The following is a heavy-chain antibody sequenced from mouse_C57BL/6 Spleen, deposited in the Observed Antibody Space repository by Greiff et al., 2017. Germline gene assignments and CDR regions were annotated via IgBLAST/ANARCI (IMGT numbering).Heavy chain of an antibody. CDR2: INPSSGYT. D-gene: IGHD1-3*01. V-gene: IGHV1-4*01. J-gene: IGHJ2*01. Sequence: QVHVKQSGAELARPGASVKMSCKASGYNFTSYTMHWVKQRPGQGLEWIGYINPSSGYTKYNQKFKDKATLTADKSSSTAYMQLSSLTSEDSAVYYCAREVYDSYFDYWGQGTTLTVST. CDR1: GYNFTSYT. CDR3: AREVYDSYFDY.